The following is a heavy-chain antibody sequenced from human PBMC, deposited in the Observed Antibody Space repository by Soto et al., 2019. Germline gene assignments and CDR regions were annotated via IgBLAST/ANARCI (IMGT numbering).Heavy chain of an antibody. Sequence: SSETLSLTCAVSGGSISSGGYSWSWIRQPPGKGLEWIGYIYHSGSTYYNPSLKSRVTISVDRSKNQFSLKLSSVTAADTAVYYCARDLRQPSPSRGFYYYGMDVWGQGTTVTVSS. V-gene: IGHV4-30-2*01. D-gene: IGHD3-10*01. CDR2: IYHSGST. J-gene: IGHJ6*02. CDR3: ARDLRQPSPSRGFYYYGMDV. CDR1: GGSISSGGYS.